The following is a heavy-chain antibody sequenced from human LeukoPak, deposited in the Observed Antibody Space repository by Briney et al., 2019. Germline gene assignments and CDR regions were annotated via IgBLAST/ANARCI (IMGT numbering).Heavy chain of an antibody. CDR3: AREDDGSYYYYGMDV. CDR2: ISAYNGNT. V-gene: IGHV1-18*01. J-gene: IGHJ6*02. CDR1: GYTFTSYG. Sequence: ASVKVSCKASGYTFTSYGISWVRQAPGQGLEWMGWISAYNGNTNYAQKLQGRVTMTTDTSTSTAYMELRSLRSDDTAVYYCAREDDGSYYYYGMDVWAKGPRSPSP. D-gene: IGHD1-1*01.